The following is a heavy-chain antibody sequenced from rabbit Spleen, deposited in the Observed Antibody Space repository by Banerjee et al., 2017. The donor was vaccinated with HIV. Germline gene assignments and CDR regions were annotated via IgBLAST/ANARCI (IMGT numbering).Heavy chain of an antibody. CDR2: IYSGSSGDT. V-gene: IGHV1S40*01. J-gene: IGHJ4*01. CDR3: ARDLVAVIGWNFNL. Sequence: QSLEESGGDLVKPGASLTLTCAASGFSFSNRYYMCWVRQAPGKGLEWIACIYSGSSGDTYYANWAKGRFTISTTSSTTVTLQMTSLTAADTATYFCARDLVAVIGWNFNLWGPGTLVTVS. D-gene: IGHD1-1*01. CDR1: GFSFSNRYY.